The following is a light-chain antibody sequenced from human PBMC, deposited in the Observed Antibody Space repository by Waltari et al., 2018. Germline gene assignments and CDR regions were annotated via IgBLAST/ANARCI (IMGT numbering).Light chain of an antibody. CDR1: SSNIGSNY. J-gene: IGLJ3*02. CDR2: RNN. V-gene: IGLV1-47*01. CDR3: ATWDDRLSGPGV. Sequence: QSVLTQPPSASGTPGQRVTISCSGSSSNIGSNYGHWYQQLPGTAPKLLIYRNNRRPSGVPDRCSGAKAGTSASLAVSGLRSEDEADYYCATWDDRLSGPGVFGGGTKLTVL.